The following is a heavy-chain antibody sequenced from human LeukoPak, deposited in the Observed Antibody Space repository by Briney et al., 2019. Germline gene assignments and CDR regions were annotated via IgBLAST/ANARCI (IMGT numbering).Heavy chain of an antibody. Sequence: PSETLSLTCTVSGGSISSSSYYWGWIRRPPGKGLEWIGSIYYSGSTYYNPSLKSRVTISVDTSKNQFSLKLSSVTAADTAVYYCARLVVYYDFWSGAMGAYNDYYYMDVWGKGTTVTVSS. V-gene: IGHV4-39*07. CDR1: GGSISSSSYY. CDR2: IYYSGST. J-gene: IGHJ6*03. D-gene: IGHD3-3*01. CDR3: ARLVVYYDFWSGAMGAYNDYYYMDV.